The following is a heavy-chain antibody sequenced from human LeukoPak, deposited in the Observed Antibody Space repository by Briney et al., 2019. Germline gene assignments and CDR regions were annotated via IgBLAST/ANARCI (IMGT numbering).Heavy chain of an antibody. J-gene: IGHJ5*02. CDR2: INHSGST. CDR1: GGSFSGYY. CDR3: ARRLLGGSKKFDP. V-gene: IGHV4-34*01. Sequence: SETLSLTCAVYGGSFSGYYWSWIRQPPGKGLEWIGEINHSGSTNYNPSLKSRVTISVDTSKNQFSLKLSSVTAADTAVYYCARRLLGGSKKFDPWGQGTLVTVSS. D-gene: IGHD2-15*01.